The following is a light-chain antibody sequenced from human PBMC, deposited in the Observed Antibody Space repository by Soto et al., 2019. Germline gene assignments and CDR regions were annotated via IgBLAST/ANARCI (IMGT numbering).Light chain of an antibody. Sequence: ESVLTQSPATLSLSPGERATLSCRASQSVSRSLAWYQQKPGQAPRILIYDASNGATGIPARFSGSGSGTDFTLTISSLEPEDFALYYCQHRANWPLTFGGGTKVDIK. CDR1: QSVSRS. J-gene: IGKJ4*01. CDR2: DAS. CDR3: QHRANWPLT. V-gene: IGKV3-11*01.